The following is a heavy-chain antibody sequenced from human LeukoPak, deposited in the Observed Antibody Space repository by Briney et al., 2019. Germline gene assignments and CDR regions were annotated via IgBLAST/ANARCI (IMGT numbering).Heavy chain of an antibody. Sequence: GGSLRLSCTASGFTFSSYSMNWVRQAPGKGLKWVSSISSSSSYIYYADSVKGRFTISRDNAKNSLYLQMNSLRAEDTAVYYCARGDSSSWYYFDYWGQGTLVTVSS. D-gene: IGHD6-13*01. CDR1: GFTFSSYS. V-gene: IGHV3-21*01. CDR2: ISSSSSYI. CDR3: ARGDSSSWYYFDY. J-gene: IGHJ4*02.